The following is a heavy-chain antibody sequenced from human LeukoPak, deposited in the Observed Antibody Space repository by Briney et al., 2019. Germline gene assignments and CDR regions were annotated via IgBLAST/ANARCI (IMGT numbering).Heavy chain of an antibody. V-gene: IGHV4-39*07. CDR3: ARDPYDFWSGTWDWFDP. D-gene: IGHD3-3*01. CDR1: GGSISSSSYY. CDR2: IYYSGST. J-gene: IGHJ5*02. Sequence: PSEILSLTCTVSGGSISSSSYYWGWIRQPPGKGLEWIGSIYYSGSTYYNPSLKSRVTISVDTSKNQFSLKLSSVTAADTAVYYCARDPYDFWSGTWDWFDPWGQGTLVTVSS.